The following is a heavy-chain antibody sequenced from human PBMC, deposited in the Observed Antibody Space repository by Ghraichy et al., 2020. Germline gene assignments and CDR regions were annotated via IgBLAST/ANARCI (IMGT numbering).Heavy chain of an antibody. D-gene: IGHD1-7*01. J-gene: IGHJ4*02. CDR3: ARELITPLRGTTYYFDR. CDR1: GGSISNYH. V-gene: IGHV4-4*07. CDR2: IFASGST. Sequence: SETLSLTCSVSGGSISNYHWSWIRQPAGKGLEWIGRIFASGSTNYNPSLQSRVTVSVDKSKDQFSLRLTSVTAADTAVYYCARELITPLRGTTYYFDRWGQRTLVTVSS.